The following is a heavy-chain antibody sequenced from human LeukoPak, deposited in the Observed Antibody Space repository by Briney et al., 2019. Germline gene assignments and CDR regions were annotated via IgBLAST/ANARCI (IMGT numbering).Heavy chain of an antibody. Sequence: PSETLSLTCAVYGGSFSGYYWSWIRQPPGKGLEWIGEINHSGSTNYNPSLKSRVTISVDTSKNQFSLKLSSVTAADTAVYYCAREIEVLHWFDPWGQGTLVTVSS. J-gene: IGHJ5*02. CDR1: GGSFSGYY. CDR2: INHSGST. CDR3: AREIEVLHWFDP. V-gene: IGHV4-34*01. D-gene: IGHD2/OR15-2a*01.